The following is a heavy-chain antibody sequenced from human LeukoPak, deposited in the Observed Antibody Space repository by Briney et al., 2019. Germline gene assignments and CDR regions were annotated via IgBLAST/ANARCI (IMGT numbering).Heavy chain of an antibody. CDR1: GGSFIGYY. D-gene: IGHD2-2*01. Sequence: PSETLSLTCAVYGGSFIGYYWSWIRQPPGKGLEWIGEINHSGSTNYNPSLKSRVTISVDTSKNQFSLKLSSVTAADTAVYYCARGRRVVVPAAMGPDNPPFDYWGQGTLVTVSS. J-gene: IGHJ4*02. CDR2: INHSGST. CDR3: ARGRRVVVPAAMGPDNPPFDY. V-gene: IGHV4-34*01.